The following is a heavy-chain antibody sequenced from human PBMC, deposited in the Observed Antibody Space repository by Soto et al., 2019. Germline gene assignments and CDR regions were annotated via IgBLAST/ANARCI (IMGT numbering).Heavy chain of an antibody. CDR1: GGSFSGYY. CDR3: ARGRPNYYGSGIPTNGDY. D-gene: IGHD3-10*01. J-gene: IGHJ4*02. V-gene: IGHV4-34*01. CDR2: INHSGST. Sequence: PSETLSLTCAVYGGSFSGYYWSWIRQPPGKGLEWIGEINHSGSTNYNPSLKSRVTISVDTSKNQFSLKLSSVTAADTAVCYCARGRPNYYGSGIPTNGDYWGQGTLVTVSS.